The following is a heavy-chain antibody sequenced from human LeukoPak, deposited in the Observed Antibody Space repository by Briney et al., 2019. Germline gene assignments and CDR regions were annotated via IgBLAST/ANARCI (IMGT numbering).Heavy chain of an antibody. CDR3: VRDAEGAGISVNFWFDP. D-gene: IGHD1-14*01. J-gene: IGHJ5*02. CDR1: GFTFTRYD. CDR2: MNPNNGNT. Sequence: ASVKVSCKASGFTFTRYDINWVRQASGRGPEWMGWMNPNNGNTGYAQKFQGRVTMTRDTYTSTAYMELRGLRPEDTAVYYCVRDAEGAGISVNFWFDPWGQGTLVTVSS. V-gene: IGHV1-8*01.